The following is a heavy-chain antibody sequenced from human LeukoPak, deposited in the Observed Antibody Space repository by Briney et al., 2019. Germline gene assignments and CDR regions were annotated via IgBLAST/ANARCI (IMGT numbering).Heavy chain of an antibody. Sequence: SETLSLTCTVSGGSISSSFYYWGWIRQPPGKGLEWIGSIYHSGSTYYNPSLKSRVSITIDKSKNQFSLSLSSVTAADTAFYYCARGGGFYGSGTTHFDYWGQGTLVTVSS. V-gene: IGHV4-39*07. J-gene: IGHJ4*02. CDR1: GGSISSSFYY. CDR2: IYHSGST. CDR3: ARGGGFYGSGTTHFDY. D-gene: IGHD3-10*01.